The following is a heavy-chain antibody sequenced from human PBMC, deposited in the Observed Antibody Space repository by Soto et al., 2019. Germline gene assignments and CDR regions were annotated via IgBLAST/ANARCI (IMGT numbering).Heavy chain of an antibody. Sequence: SVKVSCKVSGSRFSNYVISWVRQAPGHGLEWLGRIIPIFNSTRYAQSFQGRVTITADKSTSTASLELSSLRSDDTAVYYCAREGRGKKAGYNGLVSLGYWGQGTLVTVSS. CDR2: IIPIFNST. V-gene: IGHV1-69*06. J-gene: IGHJ4*02. D-gene: IGHD2-2*02. CDR1: GSRFSNYV. CDR3: AREGRGKKAGYNGLVSLGY.